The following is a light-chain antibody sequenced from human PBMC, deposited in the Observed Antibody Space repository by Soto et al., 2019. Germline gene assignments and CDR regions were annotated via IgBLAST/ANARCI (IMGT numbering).Light chain of an antibody. V-gene: IGKV3-11*01. CDR3: QQRSNWPGYT. J-gene: IGKJ2*01. CDR2: DAS. CDR1: QSVSSY. Sequence: DIVLTQSPATLSLSPGERATLSCRASQSVSSYLAWYQQKPGQAPRLLIYDASNRATGIPARFSGSGSGTDFTLTISSLEPEDFAVYYCQQRSNWPGYTFGQGTKLDIK.